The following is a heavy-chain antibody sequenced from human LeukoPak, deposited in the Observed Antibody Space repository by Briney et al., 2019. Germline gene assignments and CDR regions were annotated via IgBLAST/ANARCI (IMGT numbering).Heavy chain of an antibody. Sequence: SETLSLTCTVSGGSISSRSYYWGWIRQPPGKGLEWIGSMYYSGSTNYSPSLKSRVTISVDTSKNQFSLKLSSVTAADTAVYYCARGDSYVQTDYWGQGTLVTVSS. V-gene: IGHV4-39*01. D-gene: IGHD2-21*02. CDR1: GGSISSRSYY. J-gene: IGHJ4*02. CDR3: ARGDSYVQTDY. CDR2: MYYSGST.